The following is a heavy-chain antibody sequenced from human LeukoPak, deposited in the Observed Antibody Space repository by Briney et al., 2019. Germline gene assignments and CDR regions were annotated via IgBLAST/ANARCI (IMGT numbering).Heavy chain of an antibody. V-gene: IGHV4-59*01. Sequence: SETLSLTCTVSGGSISSYYWSWIRQPPGKGLEWIGYIYYSGSTNYNPSLKSRVTISVDTSKNQFSLKLSSVTTADTAVYYCARHSALLWSTRNRYNWFDPWGQGTLVTVSS. CDR3: ARHSALLWSTRNRYNWFDP. J-gene: IGHJ5*02. CDR2: IYYSGST. D-gene: IGHD3-10*01. CDR1: GGSISSYY.